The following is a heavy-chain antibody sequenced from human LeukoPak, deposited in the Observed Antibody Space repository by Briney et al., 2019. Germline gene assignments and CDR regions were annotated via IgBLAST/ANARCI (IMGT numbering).Heavy chain of an antibody. V-gene: IGHV1-2*02. D-gene: IGHD3-3*01. CDR1: GYTFIGHY. CDR3: AVWNGYHDFWSGPFDY. Sequence: GASVKVSCKASGYTFIGHYIHWVRQAPGQGLEWMGWINPNGGGTNYAQKFQGRVTMTRDTSVSTAYMELSGLRSDDTAVYYCAVWNGYHDFWSGPFDYWGQGTRVSVSS. J-gene: IGHJ4*02. CDR2: INPNGGGT.